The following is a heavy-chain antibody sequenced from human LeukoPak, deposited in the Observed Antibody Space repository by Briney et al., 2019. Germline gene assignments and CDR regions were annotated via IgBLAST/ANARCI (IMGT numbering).Heavy chain of an antibody. V-gene: IGHV3-48*03. CDR2: ITSGGTTV. D-gene: IGHD3-22*01. CDR1: AFTFSDDE. J-gene: IGHJ3*02. CDR3: ARETRDTSGFGAFDI. Sequence: TGGSLRLSCAASAFTFSDDEIHWVRQAPGKGLEWVSYITSGGTTVKYADSVRGRFTISRDNAKNSPFLQMNSLRAEDTALYYCARETRDTSGFGAFDIWGRGTMVIVS.